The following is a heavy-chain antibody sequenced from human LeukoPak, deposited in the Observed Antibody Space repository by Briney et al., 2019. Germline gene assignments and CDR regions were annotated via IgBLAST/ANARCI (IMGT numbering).Heavy chain of an antibody. CDR1: GFTFSSHG. D-gene: IGHD2-8*01. CDR2: ISYDGSNA. Sequence: AGGSLRLSCAASGFTFSSHGMNWVRQAPGKGLEWVSRISYDGSNANYADFVKGRFTISRDNAKNTLYLQMNSLRAEDTAVYYCGVLTLNPGWGQGTLASVSS. V-gene: IGHV3-74*01. J-gene: IGHJ4*02. CDR3: GVLTLNPG.